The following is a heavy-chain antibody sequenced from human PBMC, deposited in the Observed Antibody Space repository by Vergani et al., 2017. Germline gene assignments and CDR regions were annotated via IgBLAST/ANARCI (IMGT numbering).Heavy chain of an antibody. V-gene: IGHV4-39*01. Sequence: QLQLQESGPGLVKPSETLSLTCTVSGGSISSSSYYWGWIRQPPGKGLEWIGSIYYSGSTYYNPSLKSRVTISVDTSKNQFSLKLSSVTAADTAVYYCARPKWERLGGMAFDYWGQGTLVTVSS. D-gene: IGHD1-26*01. CDR2: IYYSGST. CDR3: ARPKWERLGGMAFDY. CDR1: GGSISSSSYY. J-gene: IGHJ4*02.